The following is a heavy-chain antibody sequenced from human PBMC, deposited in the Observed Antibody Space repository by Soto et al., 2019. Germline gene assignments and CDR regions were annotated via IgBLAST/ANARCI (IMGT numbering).Heavy chain of an antibody. CDR2: ISWNSGSI. Sequence: GGSLRLSCAASGLTFDDYAMHWVRQAPGKGLEWVSGISWNSGSIGYADSVKGRFTISRDNAKNSLYLQMNSLRVEYSALYFCAKDKGSCSWYAFDIWGQGTMVTVSS. J-gene: IGHJ3*02. V-gene: IGHV3-9*01. CDR1: GLTFDDYA. CDR3: AKDKGSCSWYAFDI. D-gene: IGHD6-13*01.